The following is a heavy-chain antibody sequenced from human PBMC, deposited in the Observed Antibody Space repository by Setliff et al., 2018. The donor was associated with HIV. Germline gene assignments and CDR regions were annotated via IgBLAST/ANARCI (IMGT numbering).Heavy chain of an antibody. Sequence: PSETLSLTCTVSGGSINSTSYYWGWIRQPPGNGLEWIGSIYHTGSTYYKPSLKSRVTISVDTSTNTVYMELSSLRSEDTAVYYCAKDIPGPAVNSGRIKNWFDPWGEGTLVTVSS. J-gene: IGHJ5*02. D-gene: IGHD6-19*01. CDR1: GGSINSTSYY. CDR2: IYHTGST. CDR3: AKDIPGPAVNSGRIKNWFDP. V-gene: IGHV4-39*02.